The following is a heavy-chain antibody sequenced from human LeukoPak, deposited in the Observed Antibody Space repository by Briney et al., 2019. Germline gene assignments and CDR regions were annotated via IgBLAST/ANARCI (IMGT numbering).Heavy chain of an antibody. CDR3: ARGDDSSGQVDY. D-gene: IGHD3-22*01. J-gene: IGHJ4*02. Sequence: GGSLRLSCSASGFTFSSFDMHWVRQAPGKGLEWVAIISYDGSSKYYANSVKGRFTISRDNSKSTLYLQTNSLRPEDTAVYYCARGDDSSGQVDYWGQGTLVTVSS. CDR2: ISYDGSSK. CDR1: GFTFSSFD. V-gene: IGHV3-30-3*01.